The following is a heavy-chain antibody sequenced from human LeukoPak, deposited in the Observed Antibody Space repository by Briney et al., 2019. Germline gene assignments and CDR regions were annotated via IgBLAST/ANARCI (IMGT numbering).Heavy chain of an antibody. CDR2: IYHSGST. D-gene: IGHD5-12*01. V-gene: IGHV4-38-2*02. J-gene: IGHJ4*02. CDR3: ARGRYDNAIDY. CDR1: GYSISSCYY. Sequence: SETLSLTCTVSGYSISSCYYWGWIRQPPGKGLEWIGSIYHSGSTYYNPSLKSRVTISVDTSKNQFSLKLSSVTAADTAVYYCARGRYDNAIDYWGQGTLVTVSS.